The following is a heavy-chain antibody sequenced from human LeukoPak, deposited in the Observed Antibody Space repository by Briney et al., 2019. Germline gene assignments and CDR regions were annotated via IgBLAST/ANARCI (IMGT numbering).Heavy chain of an antibody. V-gene: IGHV3-23*01. CDR3: AKTRPLDSSSWSHGDY. CDR2: ISGSGTST. J-gene: IGHJ4*02. Sequence: GGSLRLSCAASGFTFSSYGMSWVRQAPGKGLEWVSAISGSGTSTYYADSVKGRFTISRDNSKNTLYLQMNSLRAEDTAVYYCAKTRPLDSSSWSHGDYWGQGTLVTVSS. D-gene: IGHD6-13*01. CDR1: GFTFSSYG.